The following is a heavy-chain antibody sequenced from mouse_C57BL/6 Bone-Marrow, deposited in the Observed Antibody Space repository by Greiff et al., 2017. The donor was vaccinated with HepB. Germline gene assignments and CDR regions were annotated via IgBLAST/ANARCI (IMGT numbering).Heavy chain of an antibody. CDR3: ARGVPRSFYYFDY. CDR1: GYTFTSYG. Sequence: QVHVKQSGAELARPGASVKLSCKASGYTFTSYGISWVKQRTGQGLEWIGEIYPRSGNTYYNEKFKGKATLTADKSSSTAYMELRSLTSEDSAVYVCARGVPRSFYYFDYWGQGTTLTVSS. CDR2: IYPRSGNT. J-gene: IGHJ2*01. D-gene: IGHD5-1*01. V-gene: IGHV1-81*01.